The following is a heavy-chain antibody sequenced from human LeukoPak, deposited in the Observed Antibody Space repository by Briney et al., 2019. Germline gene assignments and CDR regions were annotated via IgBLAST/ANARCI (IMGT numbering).Heavy chain of an antibody. D-gene: IGHD2-15*01. J-gene: IGHJ5*02. CDR2: IIPIFGIA. V-gene: IGHV1-69*04. CDR1: GGTFSSYA. Sequence: SVKVSCKASGGTFSSYAISWVRQAPGQGLEWMGRIIPIFGIANYAQKFQGRVTITADKSTSTAYMELSSLRSEDTAVYYCARVGRYSELPKWFDPWGQGTLVTVSS. CDR3: ARVGRYSELPKWFDP.